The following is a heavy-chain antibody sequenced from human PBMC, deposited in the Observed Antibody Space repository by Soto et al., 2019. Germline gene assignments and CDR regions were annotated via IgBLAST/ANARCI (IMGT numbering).Heavy chain of an antibody. V-gene: IGHV3-74*01. D-gene: IGHD4-17*01. J-gene: IGHJ6*02. Sequence: GSLRLSCAASGFTFSSYWMHWVRQAPGKGLVWVSRINSDGSSTSYADSVKGRFTISRDNAKNTLYLQMNSLRAEDTAVYYCARDPVTTYYYYGMDVWGQGTTVTVSS. CDR3: ARDPVTTYYYYGMDV. CDR1: GFTFSSYW. CDR2: INSDGSST.